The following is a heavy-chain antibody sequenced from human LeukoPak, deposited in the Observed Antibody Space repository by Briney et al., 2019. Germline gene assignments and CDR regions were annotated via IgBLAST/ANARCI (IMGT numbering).Heavy chain of an antibody. Sequence: GGSLRLSCAASGFTFANYAMSWVRQAPGKGLEWVSAITGSGTYYADSVKGRFTISRDKSKNTLYLQMNSLRAEDTALYYRGKDLPDSRESLTGHWFDPWGQGTLVTVSS. CDR3: GKDLPDSRESLTGHWFDP. D-gene: IGHD3-10*01. V-gene: IGHV3-23*01. J-gene: IGHJ5*02. CDR2: ITGSGT. CDR1: GFTFANYA.